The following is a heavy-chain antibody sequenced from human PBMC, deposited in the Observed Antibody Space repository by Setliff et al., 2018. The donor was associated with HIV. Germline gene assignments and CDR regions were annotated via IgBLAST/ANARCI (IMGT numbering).Heavy chain of an antibody. V-gene: IGHV3-21*01. D-gene: IGHD3-3*01. Sequence: PGGSLRLSCAASGFTFNSYSMNWVRQAPGKGLEWVSSISSSSDYIYYAGLLKGRFTISRDNPKNSLYLQMNSLRAEDTAVYYCARSVLQFLEWLPGYFDYWGQGTLVTVSS. CDR2: ISSSSDYI. CDR1: GFTFNSYS. J-gene: IGHJ4*02. CDR3: ARSVLQFLEWLPGYFDY.